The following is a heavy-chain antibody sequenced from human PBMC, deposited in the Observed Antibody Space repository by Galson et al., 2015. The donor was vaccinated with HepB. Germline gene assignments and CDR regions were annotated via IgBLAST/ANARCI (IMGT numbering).Heavy chain of an antibody. CDR1: GFTFSSYS. Sequence: SLRLSCAASGFTFSSYSMNWVRQAPGKGLEWVSYISSSSSTIYYADSVKGRFTISRDNAKNSLYLQMNSLRAEDTAVYYCTRDLRGAFDIWGQGTMVTVSS. CDR3: TRDLRGAFDI. V-gene: IGHV3-48*01. J-gene: IGHJ3*02. D-gene: IGHD3-9*01. CDR2: ISSSSSTI.